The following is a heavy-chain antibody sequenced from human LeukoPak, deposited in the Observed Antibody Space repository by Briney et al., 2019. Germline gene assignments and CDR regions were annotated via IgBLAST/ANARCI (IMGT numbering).Heavy chain of an antibody. CDR1: GGSISSYY. J-gene: IGHJ4*02. CDR2: IYYSGST. V-gene: IGHV4-59*12. D-gene: IGHD2-15*01. Sequence: SETLSLTCTVSGGSISSYYWSWTRQFPGKGLEWIGSIYYSGSTYYNPSLKSRVTISVDTSKNQFSLKLSSVTAADTAVYYCARGNSNCSGGSCYSEHLDYWGQGTLVTVSS. CDR3: ARGNSNCSGGSCYSEHLDY.